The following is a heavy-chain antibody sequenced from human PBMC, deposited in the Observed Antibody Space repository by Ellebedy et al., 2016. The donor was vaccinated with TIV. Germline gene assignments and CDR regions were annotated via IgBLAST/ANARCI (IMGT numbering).Heavy chain of an antibody. D-gene: IGHD6-13*01. CDR2: TDTDGSST. J-gene: IGHJ1*01. Sequence: GESLKISCAASRFTFSSYWMHWVRQAPGKGLVWVSRTDTDGSSTNYADSVKGRFTISRDNAKNSLYLQMNSLRAEDTAVYYCARLSPIAAARNTPGYFQHWGQGTLVTVSS. CDR3: ARLSPIAAARNTPGYFQH. V-gene: IGHV3-74*01. CDR1: RFTFSSYW.